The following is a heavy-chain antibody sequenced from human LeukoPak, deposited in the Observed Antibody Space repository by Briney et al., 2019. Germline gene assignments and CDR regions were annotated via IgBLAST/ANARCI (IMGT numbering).Heavy chain of an antibody. CDR1: GFTFSNFW. V-gene: IGHV3-7*01. Sequence: GGSLRLSCAASGFTFSNFWMSWVRQAPGTGLEWVANIKQDGSEKYYVDSVRGRFTISRDNAKNSLFLQMNSLRAEDTAVYYCAKDMGYGNWFDPWGQGTLVTVSS. CDR2: IKQDGSEK. J-gene: IGHJ5*02. D-gene: IGHD1-1*01. CDR3: AKDMGYGNWFDP.